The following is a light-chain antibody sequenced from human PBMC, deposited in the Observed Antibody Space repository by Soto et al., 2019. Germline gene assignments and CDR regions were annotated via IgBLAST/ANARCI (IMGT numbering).Light chain of an antibody. J-gene: IGKJ4*01. CDR2: WAY. CDR3: QQYYSTPRT. CDR1: QSVLYSSNNKNY. V-gene: IGKV4-1*01. Sequence: DIVLTPSPDSLAVSLDERATINCKSSQSVLYSSNNKNYLGWYQQKPGHPPRLLIYWAYTRESGVHDRFSGSGSGTDFTLTIRSLQAEDVAVYYCQQYYSTPRTFGGGTKVEIK.